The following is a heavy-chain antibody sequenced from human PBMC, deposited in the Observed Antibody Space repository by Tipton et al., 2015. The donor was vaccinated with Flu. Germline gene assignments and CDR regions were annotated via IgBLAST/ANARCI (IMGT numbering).Heavy chain of an antibody. D-gene: IGHD3-3*01. V-gene: IGHV3-30*18. J-gene: IGHJ6*02. CDR3: AKDLRSEWSAYYYYYGMDV. CDR1: GFTFRSYG. CDR2: ISYDGSNK. Sequence: AASGFTFRSYGMHWVRQAPGKGLEWVAVISYDGSNKYYADSVKGRFTISRDNSKNTLYLQMNSLRAEDTAVYYCAKDLRSEWSAYYYYYGMDVWGQGTTVTVSS.